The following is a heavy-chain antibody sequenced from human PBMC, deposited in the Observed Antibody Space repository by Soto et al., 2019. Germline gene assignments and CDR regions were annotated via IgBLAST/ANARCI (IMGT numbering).Heavy chain of an antibody. J-gene: IGHJ3*02. CDR3: ARGRRFLEAQGAFDS. D-gene: IGHD3-3*01. Sequence: PGGSLRLSCAASGFTFSSYSMNWVRQAPGKGLEWVSSISSSSSYIYYADSVKGRFTISRDNAKNSLYLQMNSLRAEDTAVYYCARGRRFLEAQGAFDSWGQGTMVTVSS. V-gene: IGHV3-21*01. CDR2: ISSSSSYI. CDR1: GFTFSSYS.